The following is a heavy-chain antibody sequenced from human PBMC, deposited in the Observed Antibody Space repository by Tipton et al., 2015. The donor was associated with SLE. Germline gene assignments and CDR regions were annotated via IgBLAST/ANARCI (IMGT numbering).Heavy chain of an antibody. CDR1: GFTFSSYA. V-gene: IGHV3-23*01. CDR3: TRPILGQMRGEGDFDY. Sequence: SLRLSCAASGFTFSSYAMSWVRQAPGKGLEWVSAISGSGGSTYYADSVKGRFTISRDNSKNTLYLQMNSLRAEDTAVYYCTRPILGQMRGEGDFDYWGQGTLVTVSS. D-gene: IGHD1-26*01. CDR2: ISGSGGST. J-gene: IGHJ4*02.